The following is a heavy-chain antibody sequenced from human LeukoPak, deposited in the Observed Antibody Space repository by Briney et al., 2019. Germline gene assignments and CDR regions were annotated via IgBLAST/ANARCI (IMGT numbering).Heavy chain of an antibody. D-gene: IGHD6-13*01. CDR2: ISGSGGST. V-gene: IGHV3-23*01. Sequence: GGSLRLSCAASGFTFSSYAMNWVRQAPGKGLEWVSGISGSGGSTYYADSVKGRFTISRDNSKNTLYLQMNSLRVEDTAIYYCAKLLAAAGTDYWGQGTLVTVSS. J-gene: IGHJ4*02. CDR3: AKLLAAAGTDY. CDR1: GFTFSSYA.